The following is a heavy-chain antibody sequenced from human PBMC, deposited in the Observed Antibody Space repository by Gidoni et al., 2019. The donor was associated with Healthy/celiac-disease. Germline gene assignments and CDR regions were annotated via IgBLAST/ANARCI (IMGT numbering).Heavy chain of an antibody. CDR1: GYTFTGYY. CDR2: INPNSGGT. V-gene: IGHV1-2*02. D-gene: IGHD6-13*01. J-gene: IGHJ4*02. CDR3: ARDHSSTLAGPSVPSDY. Sequence: QVQLVQSGAEGKKPGASVKGSCKAAGYTFTGYYMHWVRQAPGQGLEWMGWINPNSGGTNYAQKLQGRVTMTRDTSISTAYMELSRLRSDDTAVYYCARDHSSTLAGPSVPSDYWGQGTLVTVSS.